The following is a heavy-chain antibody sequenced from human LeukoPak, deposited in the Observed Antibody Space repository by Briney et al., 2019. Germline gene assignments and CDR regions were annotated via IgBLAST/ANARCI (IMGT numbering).Heavy chain of an antibody. V-gene: IGHV3-23*01. CDR3: AKMAGYNYDSYFDY. Sequence: PGGSLRLSCAASGFTFSNYAMSWVRQAPGKGLEWVSVLSGGGGGTYYADSVKGRFTISRDNSKNTLYLQTNSLRAEDTAVYYCAKMAGYNYDSYFDYWGQGTLVTVSS. CDR1: GFTFSNYA. D-gene: IGHD5-18*01. CDR2: LSGGGGGT. J-gene: IGHJ4*02.